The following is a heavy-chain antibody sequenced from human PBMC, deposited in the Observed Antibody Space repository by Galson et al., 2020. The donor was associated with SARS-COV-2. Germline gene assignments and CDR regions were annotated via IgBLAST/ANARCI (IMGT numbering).Heavy chain of an antibody. CDR3: ARAEAQYYYDSSGYYGYGMDV. CDR2: ISYDGSNK. V-gene: IGHV3-30*04. D-gene: IGHD3-22*01. Sequence: GESLKISCAASGFTFSSYAMHWVRQAPGKGLEWVAVISYDGSNKYYADSVKGRFTISRDNSKNTLYLQMNSLRAEDTAVYYCARAEAQYYYDSSGYYGYGMDVWGQGTTVTVSS. J-gene: IGHJ6*02. CDR1: GFTFSSYA.